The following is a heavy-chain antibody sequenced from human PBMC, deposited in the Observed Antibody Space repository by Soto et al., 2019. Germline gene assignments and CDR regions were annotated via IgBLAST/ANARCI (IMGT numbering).Heavy chain of an antibody. CDR3: ARVARGLAAYYYDSSGYNWFDP. Sequence: SETLSLTCAVYGGSFSGYYWSWIRQPPGKGLEWIGEINHSGSTNYNPSLKSRVTISVDTSKNQFSLKLSSVTAADTAVYYCARVARGLAAYYYDSSGYNWFDPWGQGTLVTVSS. CDR1: GGSFSGYY. V-gene: IGHV4-34*01. J-gene: IGHJ5*02. D-gene: IGHD3-22*01. CDR2: INHSGST.